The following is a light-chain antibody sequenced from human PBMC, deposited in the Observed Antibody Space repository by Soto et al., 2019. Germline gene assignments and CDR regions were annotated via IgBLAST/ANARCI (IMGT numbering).Light chain of an antibody. CDR1: QSIVTY. V-gene: IGKV1-39*01. CDR2: AAS. J-gene: IGKJ1*01. CDR3: QQSYSTPPWT. Sequence: QMTQSPSSLSASVGDRVTITCRASQSIVTYLNWYLQKPGKAPKLLIYAASNLQSGVPSRFSGSGSGTDFTLTISSLQPEDFATYFCQQSYSTPPWTFCQGTKVDIK.